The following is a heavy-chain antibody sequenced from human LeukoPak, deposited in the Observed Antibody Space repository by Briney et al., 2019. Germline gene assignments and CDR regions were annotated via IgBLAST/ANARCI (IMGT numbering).Heavy chain of an antibody. CDR2: INNDGRST. D-gene: IGHD5-12*01. CDR3: ARDSGYGFDH. Sequence: GGSLRLTCAASGFTFRSHWMHWVRQAPGEGLVWVSRINNDGRSTSYADSVKGRLTISRDNAKNTLYLQMNSLKAEDTAVYYCARDSGYGFDHWGQGTPVTVPS. V-gene: IGHV3-74*01. CDR1: GFTFRSHW. J-gene: IGHJ4*02.